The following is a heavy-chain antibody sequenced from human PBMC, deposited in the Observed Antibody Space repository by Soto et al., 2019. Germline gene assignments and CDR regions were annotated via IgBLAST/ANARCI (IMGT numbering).Heavy chain of an antibody. CDR3: AHLPYFDFWSGYYSDY. CDR2: IYWNDDK. Sequence: SGPTLVNPTQTLTLTCTFSGFSLSTSGVGVGWIRQPPGKALEWLALIYWNDDKRYSPSLKSRLTITKDTSKNQVVLTMTNMDPVDTATYYCAHLPYFDFWSGYYSDYWGQGTLVTVSS. J-gene: IGHJ4*02. D-gene: IGHD3-3*01. CDR1: GFSLSTSGVG. V-gene: IGHV2-5*01.